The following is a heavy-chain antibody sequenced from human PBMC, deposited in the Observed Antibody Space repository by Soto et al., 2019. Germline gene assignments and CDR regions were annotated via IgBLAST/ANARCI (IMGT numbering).Heavy chain of an antibody. J-gene: IGHJ4*02. CDR2: INHSGST. CDR1: GGSISSYY. D-gene: IGHD2-8*02. CDR3: ARDKITGLFDY. V-gene: IGHV4-59*12. Sequence: PSETLSLTCTVSGGSISSYYWSWIRQPPGKGLEWIGYINHSGSTNYNPSLKSRVTISVDTSKNQFSLKLTSVTAADTAAYYCARDKITGLFDYWGQGTLVTVSS.